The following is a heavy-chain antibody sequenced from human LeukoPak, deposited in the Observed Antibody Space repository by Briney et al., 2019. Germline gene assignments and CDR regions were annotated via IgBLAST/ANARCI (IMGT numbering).Heavy chain of an antibody. Sequence: PWGSLRLSCAASGCTFSSYWMSWVRQAPGKGLEWVGNIKQDGSDKYYVDSVKGGSTISRDNDKHSLHLLMNSLRAEATAVYYCASDGYDTAAAGSVRSDYWGQGTLVTVSS. J-gene: IGHJ4*02. V-gene: IGHV3-7*04. CDR2: IKQDGSDK. CDR3: ASDGYDTAAAGSVRSDY. CDR1: GCTFSSYW. D-gene: IGHD6-13*01.